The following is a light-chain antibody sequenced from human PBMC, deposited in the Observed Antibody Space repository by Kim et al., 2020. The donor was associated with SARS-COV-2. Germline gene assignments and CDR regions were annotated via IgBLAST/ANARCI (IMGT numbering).Light chain of an antibody. CDR1: SSNIGGGYD. CDR3: QSYDSSLSGYV. CDR2: GNT. J-gene: IGLJ1*01. Sequence: RVTISCTGRSSNIGGGYDVHWYQQLPGTAPKLLIYGNTNRPSGVPDRFSGSKSGTSASLVITGLQAEDEADYYCQSYDSSLSGYVFGSGTKVTVL. V-gene: IGLV1-40*01.